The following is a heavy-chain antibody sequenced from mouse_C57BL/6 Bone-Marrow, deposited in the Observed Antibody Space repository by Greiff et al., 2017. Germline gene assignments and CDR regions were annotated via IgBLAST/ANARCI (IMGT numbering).Heavy chain of an antibody. V-gene: IGHV1-72*01. CDR1: GYTFTSYW. Sequence: QVQLQQPGAELVKPGASVKLSCKASGYTFTSYWMHWVKQRPGRGLEWIGRIDPNSGGTKYNEKFKSKATLTVDKPSSTAYMQLSSLTSEDSAVYDCARGSSYTYYYAMDYWVQGTSVTVSS. D-gene: IGHD1-1*01. CDR3: ARGSSYTYYYAMDY. CDR2: IDPNSGGT. J-gene: IGHJ4*01.